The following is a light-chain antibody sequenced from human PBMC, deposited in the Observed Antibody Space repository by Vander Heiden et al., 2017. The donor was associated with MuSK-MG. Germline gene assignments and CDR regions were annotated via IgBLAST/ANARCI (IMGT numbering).Light chain of an antibody. Sequence: EIVMTQSPATLSVSPGERATLSCRASQSVSSNLAWYKQKPGQAPRLLIYAASTRATGIPARFSGSRSGTEFTLTISSLQSEDFAVYYCQHENNCSGTFGQGTKVEIK. CDR3: QHENNCSGT. V-gene: IGKV3-15*01. CDR1: QSVSSN. J-gene: IGKJ1*01. CDR2: AAS.